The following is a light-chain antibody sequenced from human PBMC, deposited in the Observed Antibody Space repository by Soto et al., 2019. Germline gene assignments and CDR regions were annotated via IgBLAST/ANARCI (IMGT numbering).Light chain of an antibody. J-gene: IGKJ5*01. Sequence: EIVLTQSPGTLSLSPGERATLSCRASQSVSSSYLAWYQQKPGQAPRLLIYGASGRATGIPDRFSGSGSGTDFTLAISSLGPEDFAVYYCQQYGSSPPVTLGQRTRLEIK. CDR3: QQYGSSPPVT. CDR1: QSVSSSY. V-gene: IGKV3-20*01. CDR2: GAS.